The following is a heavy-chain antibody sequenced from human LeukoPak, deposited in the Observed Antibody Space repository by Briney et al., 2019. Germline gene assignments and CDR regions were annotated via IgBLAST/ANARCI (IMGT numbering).Heavy chain of an antibody. Sequence: ASVKVSCKASGGTFSSYAISWVRQAPGQGLEWMGGIIPIFGTANYAQKFQGRVTITADKSTSTAYMELSSLRSEDTAVYYCARALGYGSGTLDVWGKGTTVTVSS. D-gene: IGHD3-10*01. CDR2: IIPIFGTA. V-gene: IGHV1-69*06. CDR3: ARALGYGSGTLDV. CDR1: GGTFSSYA. J-gene: IGHJ6*04.